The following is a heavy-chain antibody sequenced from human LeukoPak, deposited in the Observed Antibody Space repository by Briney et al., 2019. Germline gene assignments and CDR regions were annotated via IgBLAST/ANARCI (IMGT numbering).Heavy chain of an antibody. D-gene: IGHD5-24*01. Sequence: GGSLRLPCAASGFTFSDYYMSWIRQAPGKGLEWVSYISSSGSTIYYADSVKGRFTISRDNAKNSLYLQMNSLRAEDTAVYYCARGDGYTKYYYYMDVWGKGTTVTVSS. V-gene: IGHV3-11*04. CDR1: GFTFSDYY. CDR2: ISSSGSTI. CDR3: ARGDGYTKYYYYMDV. J-gene: IGHJ6*03.